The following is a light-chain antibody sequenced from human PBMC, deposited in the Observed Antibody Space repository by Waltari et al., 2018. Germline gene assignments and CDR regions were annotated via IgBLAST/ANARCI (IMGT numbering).Light chain of an antibody. V-gene: IGLV2-14*01. J-gene: IGLJ3*02. CDR1: SSDVGGYNY. CDR2: EVT. Sequence: QSALTQPASVSGSPGQSITIPCTGTSSDVGGYNYVTWYQRHPGKAPQLLIYEVTNRPSGVSNRFSGSKSANTASLTISGLQAEDEADYYCSSYTTSSTLVFGGGTKLTVL. CDR3: SSYTTSSTLV.